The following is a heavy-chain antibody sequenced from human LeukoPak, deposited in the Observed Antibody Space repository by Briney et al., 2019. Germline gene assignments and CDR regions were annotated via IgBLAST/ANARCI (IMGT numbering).Heavy chain of an antibody. CDR1: GFTFSSNW. CDR2: INRDGSTT. Sequence: QTGGSLTLSCAASGFTFSSNWMHWVRQAPGKGLVWVSHINRDGSTTYYADSVKGRFTISRDNAKNTLYLQMNSLRAEDTAVYYCTRHPSEGDYWGQGTLVTVSS. J-gene: IGHJ4*02. CDR3: TRHPSEGDY. V-gene: IGHV3-74*01.